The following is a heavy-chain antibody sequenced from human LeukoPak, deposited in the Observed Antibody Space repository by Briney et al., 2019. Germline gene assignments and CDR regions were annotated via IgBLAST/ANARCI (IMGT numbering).Heavy chain of an antibody. V-gene: IGHV3-48*03. J-gene: IGHJ4*02. Sequence: GGSLRLSCAASGFTFSSYEMNWVRQAPGKGLGWVSYISSSGSTKYYADSLMGRFTLSRDNAKKSLYLQMNSLRAEDTAVYYCAREALTETTFGPYDYWGQGTLVTVSS. D-gene: IGHD4-17*01. CDR3: AREALTETTFGPYDY. CDR1: GFTFSSYE. CDR2: ISSSGSTK.